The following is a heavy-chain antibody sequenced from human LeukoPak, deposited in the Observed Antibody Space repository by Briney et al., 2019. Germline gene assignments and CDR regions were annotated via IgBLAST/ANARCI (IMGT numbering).Heavy chain of an antibody. V-gene: IGHV1-3*04. Sequence: GASVKVSCKTSGYTFTAYAIHWVRQAPGQAPEWVGWIHTGNGDTKYSQAFQGRVTTARDTPATTAFMELSSLRSEDTAVYYCARDAAGLLDYWGQGTLVTVSS. J-gene: IGHJ4*02. CDR2: IHTGNGDT. CDR3: ARDAAGLLDY. D-gene: IGHD6-25*01. CDR1: GYTFTAYA.